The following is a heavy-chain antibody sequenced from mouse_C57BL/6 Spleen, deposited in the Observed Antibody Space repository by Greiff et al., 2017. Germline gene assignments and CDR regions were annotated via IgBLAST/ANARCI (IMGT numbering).Heavy chain of an antibody. CDR2: IYPRSGNT. CDR1: GYTFTSYG. Sequence: QVQLQQSGAELARPGASVKLSCKASGYTFTSYGISWVKQRTGQGLEWIGEIYPRSGNTYYNEKFNGKATLTAETSSRTAYMELRSLTSEDSAVYVCARGHYDYDDPDVMAYWGQGTLVTVSA. CDR3: ARGHYDYDDPDVMAY. V-gene: IGHV1-81*01. D-gene: IGHD2-4*01. J-gene: IGHJ3*01.